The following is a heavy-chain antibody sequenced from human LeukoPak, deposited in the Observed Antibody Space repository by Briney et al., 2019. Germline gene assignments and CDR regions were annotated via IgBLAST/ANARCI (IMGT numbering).Heavy chain of an antibody. D-gene: IGHD4-17*01. J-gene: IGHJ4*02. Sequence: GASVKVSCKASGGTFSSYAISWVRQAPGQGLEWMGGIIPIFGTANYAQKFQGRVTITADESTSTAYMELSSLRSEDKAVYYCARGPDYGDPFDYWGQGTLVTVSS. V-gene: IGHV1-69*13. CDR2: IIPIFGTA. CDR1: GGTFSSYA. CDR3: ARGPDYGDPFDY.